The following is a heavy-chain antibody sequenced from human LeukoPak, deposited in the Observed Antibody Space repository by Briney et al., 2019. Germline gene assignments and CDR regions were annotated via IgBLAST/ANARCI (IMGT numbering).Heavy chain of an antibody. CDR1: GFTFSSYG. CDR3: AKDSYYGSGSSPTRYMDV. V-gene: IGHV3-30*02. CDR2: IRYDGSNK. D-gene: IGHD3-10*01. J-gene: IGHJ6*03. Sequence: PGGSLRLSCAASGFTFSSYGMYWVRQAPGKGLEWLAFIRYDGSNKYYADSVKGRFTISRDNSKNTLYLQMNSLRAEDTAVYYCAKDSYYGSGSSPTRYMDVWGKGTTVTISS.